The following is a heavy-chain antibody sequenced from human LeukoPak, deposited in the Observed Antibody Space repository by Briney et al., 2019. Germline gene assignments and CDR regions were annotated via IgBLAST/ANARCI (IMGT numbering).Heavy chain of an antibody. D-gene: IGHD3-10*01. V-gene: IGHV3-23*01. CDR3: AKDRGSYGSGRRYYYYGMDV. CDR2: ISGSGGST. Sequence: GGSLRLSCAASGFTFSSYAMSWVRQAPGKGLEWVSAISGSGGSTYYADSVKGRFTISRDNSKNTLYLQMNSLRAEDTAVYYCAKDRGSYGSGRRYYYYGMDVWGQGTTVTVSS. J-gene: IGHJ6*02. CDR1: GFTFSSYA.